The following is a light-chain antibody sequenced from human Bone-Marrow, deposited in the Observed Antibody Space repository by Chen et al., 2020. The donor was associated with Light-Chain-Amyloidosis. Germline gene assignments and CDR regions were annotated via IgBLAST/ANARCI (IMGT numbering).Light chain of an antibody. CDR2: AAS. CDR1: QSVGRN. J-gene: IGKJ2*01. CDR3: QQYNNWPPEYT. V-gene: IGKV3-15*01. Sequence: EIGMTQAPATLSLFPGERASLSCRASQSVGRNIAWYQQKPGQAPRLLIYAASTRATGITARFSGSGSGTEFTLTISSLQSEDFAVYYCQQYNNWPPEYTFGQGTKLEIK.